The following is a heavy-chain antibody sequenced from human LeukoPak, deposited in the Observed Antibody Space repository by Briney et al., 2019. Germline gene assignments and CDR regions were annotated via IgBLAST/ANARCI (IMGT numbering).Heavy chain of an antibody. Sequence: SQTLSLTWGLSGDSVSTNSAAWDWLRQSPSRGLEWLGRTYYRSKWYNDYAVSVKSRITINPDTSKNPLSLHLNSVTPEDTAVYYCAREDNDAFDIWGPGTLVTVSS. CDR2: TYYRSKWYN. V-gene: IGHV6-1*01. CDR3: AREDNDAFDI. CDR1: GDSVSTNSAA. J-gene: IGHJ3*02.